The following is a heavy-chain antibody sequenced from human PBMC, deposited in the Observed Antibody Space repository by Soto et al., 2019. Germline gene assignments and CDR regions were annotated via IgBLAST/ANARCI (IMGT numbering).Heavy chain of an antibody. D-gene: IGHD2-2*01. J-gene: IGHJ6*02. V-gene: IGHV1-69*01. CDR3: ARSVSFRYQLLKRGMDV. CDR2: IIPIFGTT. Sequence: QVQLVQSGAEVKKPGSSVKVSCKASGGTFSSYAISWVRQAPGQGLEWMGGIIPIFGTTNYAQKFQGRVTITADESTSPAYMELSSLRSEDTAVYYCARSVSFRYQLLKRGMDVWGQGTTVTVSS. CDR1: GGTFSSYA.